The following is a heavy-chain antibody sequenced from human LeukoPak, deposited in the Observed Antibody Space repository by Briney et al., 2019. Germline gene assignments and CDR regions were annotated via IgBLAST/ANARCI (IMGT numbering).Heavy chain of an antibody. J-gene: IGHJ4*02. CDR1: GYTFTGYD. Sequence: ASVKVSCKASGYTFTGYDVQWVRQAPGQGLEWMGWIIPNTGVTKYAQKFQGRVTMTRDTSISTVYMELTRLTSDDTAVYYCARKAFRSSNWFVDNWGQGSLVTVSS. CDR2: IIPNTGVT. CDR3: ARKAFRSSNWFVDN. V-gene: IGHV1-2*02. D-gene: IGHD6-13*01.